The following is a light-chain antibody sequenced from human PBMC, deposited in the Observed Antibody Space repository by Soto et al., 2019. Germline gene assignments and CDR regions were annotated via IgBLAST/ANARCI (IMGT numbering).Light chain of an antibody. Sequence: DIVMTQSPDSLAVSLGERATINCKSSQTILYSSNNKNYLAWYQHKAGQPPKLLIYWASTRESGVPDRFSGSGSGTDFTLTISSLQAEDVAVYYCQQYYSTPLTFGGGTKVDI. V-gene: IGKV4-1*01. CDR1: QTILYSSNNKNY. CDR3: QQYYSTPLT. CDR2: WAS. J-gene: IGKJ4*01.